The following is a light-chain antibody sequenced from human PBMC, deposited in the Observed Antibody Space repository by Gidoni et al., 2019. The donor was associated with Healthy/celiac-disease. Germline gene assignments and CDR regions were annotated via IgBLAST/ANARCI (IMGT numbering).Light chain of an antibody. CDR1: QDISNY. V-gene: IGKV1-33*01. Sequence: DIQMTQSPSSLSASVGDRVTITCQASQDISNYLNWYQQKPGKDPKLLIYDASNLETGVPSRFSGSGSGTDFTFTISSLQPDAIATYYCQQYDNLPFTFGPGTKVDIK. CDR3: QQYDNLPFT. CDR2: DAS. J-gene: IGKJ3*01.